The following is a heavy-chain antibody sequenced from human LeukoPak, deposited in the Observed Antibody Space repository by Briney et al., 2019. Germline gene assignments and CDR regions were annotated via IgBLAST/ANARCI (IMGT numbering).Heavy chain of an antibody. Sequence: GGSLRLSCAASGFTLSIYDMVWVRQAPGKGLEWIASTGLSSSYTRYADSVKGRFTISRDNAKNSLYLQMTSLRAEDTAVYYCARDRSGGSLRSDYWGQGTLVTVSS. D-gene: IGHD2-15*01. CDR2: TGLSSSYT. CDR1: GFTLSIYD. V-gene: IGHV3-21*01. J-gene: IGHJ4*02. CDR3: ARDRSGGSLRSDY.